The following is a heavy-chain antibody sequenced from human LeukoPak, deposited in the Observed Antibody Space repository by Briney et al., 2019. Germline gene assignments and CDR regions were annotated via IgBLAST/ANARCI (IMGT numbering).Heavy chain of an antibody. CDR2: ISSSGSTI. J-gene: IGHJ4*02. V-gene: IGHV3-11*04. D-gene: IGHD3-22*01. CDR1: GFAFSDYY. Sequence: PGGSLRLSCAASGFAFSDYYMSWIRQAPEKGLEWVSYISSSGSTIYYADSVKGRFTISRDNAKNSLYLQMNSLRAEDTAVYYCARGGMIGLLLHYFDYWGQGTLVTVSS. CDR3: ARGGMIGLLLHYFDY.